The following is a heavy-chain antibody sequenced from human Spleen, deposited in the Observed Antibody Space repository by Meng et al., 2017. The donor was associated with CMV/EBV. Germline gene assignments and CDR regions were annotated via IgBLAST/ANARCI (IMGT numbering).Heavy chain of an antibody. J-gene: IGHJ6*02. V-gene: IGHV3-20*04. CDR3: ARGYTYVDFYFYGMDV. Sequence: GGSLRLSCAASGFTFDDYGMSWVRQAPGKGLEWVAGINGKGGNIGYADSVKGRFSISRDNAKSALYLQMNSLRAEDTAVYFCARGYTYVDFYFYGMDVWGQGTTVTVSS. D-gene: IGHD5-18*01. CDR2: INGKGGNI. CDR1: GFTFDDYG.